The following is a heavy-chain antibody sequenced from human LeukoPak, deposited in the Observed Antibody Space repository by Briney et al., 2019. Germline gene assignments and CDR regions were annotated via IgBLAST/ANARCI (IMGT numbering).Heavy chain of an antibody. Sequence: SETLSLTCTVSGASVSGSPYYWGWIRQPPGKGLEWIGSIYYSGSTYYNPSLKSRVTISVDTSKNQFSLKLSSVTAADTAVYYCASQVTMVRGVIPHNWFDPWGQGTLVTVSS. CDR1: GASVSGSPYY. J-gene: IGHJ5*02. V-gene: IGHV4-39*07. D-gene: IGHD3-10*01. CDR2: IYYSGST. CDR3: ASQVTMVRGVIPHNWFDP.